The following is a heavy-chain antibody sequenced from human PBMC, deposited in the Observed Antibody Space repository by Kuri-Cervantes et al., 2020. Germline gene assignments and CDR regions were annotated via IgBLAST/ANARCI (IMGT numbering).Heavy chain of an antibody. CDR2: ISYDGSNK. J-gene: IGHJ4*02. CDR3: AKDPLRYCSSTSCYAIDY. D-gene: IGHD2-2*01. CDR1: GFTFDDYA. V-gene: IGHV3-30*18. Sequence: GESLKISCAASGFTFDDYAMHWVRQAPGKGLEWVAVISYDGSNKYYADSVKGRFAISRDNSKNTLYLQMNSLRAEDTAVYYCAKDPLRYCSSTSCYAIDYWGQGTLVTVSS.